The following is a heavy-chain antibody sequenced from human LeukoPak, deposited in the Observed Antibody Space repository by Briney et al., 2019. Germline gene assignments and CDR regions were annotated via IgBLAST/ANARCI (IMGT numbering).Heavy chain of an antibody. D-gene: IGHD1-20*01. Sequence: GGSLRLSCAASGLTFSSYAMSWVRQAPGKGLEWVSTISGSGASTYYVDSVKGRFTISRDNSKNTLYLQMNSLRAEDTAVCYCAKTITGTLDYWGQGTLVTLSS. CDR1: GLTFSSYA. CDR3: AKTITGTLDY. V-gene: IGHV3-23*01. J-gene: IGHJ4*02. CDR2: ISGSGAST.